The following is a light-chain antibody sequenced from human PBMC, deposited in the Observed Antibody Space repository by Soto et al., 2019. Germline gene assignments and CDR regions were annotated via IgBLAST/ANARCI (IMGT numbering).Light chain of an antibody. CDR1: QSVSSSY. Sequence: ESVLTQSPGTLSMSPGERATLSCRASQSVSSSYSAWYQQKPGQAPRLLIYGASSRATGIPDRFSGSGSGKDFTLTISRLEPEDFAVYYCQQYGSSPFTFGPGTQVDIK. CDR3: QQYGSSPFT. CDR2: GAS. V-gene: IGKV3-20*01. J-gene: IGKJ3*01.